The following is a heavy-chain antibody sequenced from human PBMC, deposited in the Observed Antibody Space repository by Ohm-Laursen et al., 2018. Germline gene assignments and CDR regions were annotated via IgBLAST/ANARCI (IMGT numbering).Heavy chain of an antibody. Sequence: SLRLSCAASGFTFSSYAMSWVRQAPGKGLEWVSAISGSGGSTYYADSVKGRFTISRDNSKNTLYLQMNSLRAEDTAVYYCAKDLADAIYYDSSGYYFLPGYYYYGMDVWGQGTTVTVSS. CDR2: ISGSGGST. D-gene: IGHD3-22*01. V-gene: IGHV3-23*01. CDR3: AKDLADAIYYDSSGYYFLPGYYYYGMDV. J-gene: IGHJ6*02. CDR1: GFTFSSYA.